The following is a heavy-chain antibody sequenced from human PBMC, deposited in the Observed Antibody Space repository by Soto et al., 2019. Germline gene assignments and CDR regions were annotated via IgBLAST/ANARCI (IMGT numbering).Heavy chain of an antibody. J-gene: IGHJ3*02. CDR1: GYTFTSYG. D-gene: IGHD3-10*01. Sequence: ASVKVSCKASGYTFTSYGISLVRQAPGQGLEWMGWISAYNGNTNYAQKLQGRVTMTTDTSTSTAYMDLRSLRSDDTAVYYCARGGITMVRDDAFDIWGQGTMVTVSS. V-gene: IGHV1-18*01. CDR3: ARGGITMVRDDAFDI. CDR2: ISAYNGNT.